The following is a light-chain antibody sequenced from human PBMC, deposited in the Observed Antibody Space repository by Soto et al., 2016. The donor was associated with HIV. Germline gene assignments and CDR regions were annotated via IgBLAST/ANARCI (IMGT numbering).Light chain of an antibody. CDR2: DDD. Sequence: SYVLTQPPSVSVAPGKTARITCGGHNIGDRSVHWYQQRPGQAPVLVIYDDDDRPSGIPERFSGSNFGNTATLTINRVEAGDEADYHCQVWHSSSDHRVFGGGTKLNRP. CDR3: QVWHSSSDHRV. CDR1: NIGDRS. J-gene: IGLJ3*02. V-gene: IGLV3-21*04.